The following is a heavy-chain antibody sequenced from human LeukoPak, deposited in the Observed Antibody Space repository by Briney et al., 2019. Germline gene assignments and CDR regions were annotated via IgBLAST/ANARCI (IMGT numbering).Heavy chain of an antibody. CDR3: ARGSIQLWLPFDI. Sequence: SETLSLTCTVSGYSISSGYYWGWIRQPPGKGLEWIGSIYHSGSTYYNPSLKSRVTISVDTSKNQFSLKLSSVTAADTAVYYCARGSIQLWLPFDIWGQGTMVTVSS. CDR1: GYSISSGYY. V-gene: IGHV4-38-2*02. D-gene: IGHD5-18*01. CDR2: IYHSGST. J-gene: IGHJ3*02.